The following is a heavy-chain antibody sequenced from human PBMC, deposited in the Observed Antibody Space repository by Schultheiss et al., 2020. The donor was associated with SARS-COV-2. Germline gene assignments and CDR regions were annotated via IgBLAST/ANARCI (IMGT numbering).Heavy chain of an antibody. CDR1: GFTFSIYV. CDR3: ARVRKVWASNNWSYYFDY. V-gene: IGHV3-64*04. D-gene: IGHD1-1*01. CDR2: ISGNGDST. Sequence: GGSLRLSCAASGFTFSIYVMHWVRQAPGKGLEYVSAISGNGDSTYYADSVKGRFTISRDNSKNTLYLQMNSLRAEDTAVYYCARVRKVWASNNWSYYFDYWGQGTLVTVSS. J-gene: IGHJ4*02.